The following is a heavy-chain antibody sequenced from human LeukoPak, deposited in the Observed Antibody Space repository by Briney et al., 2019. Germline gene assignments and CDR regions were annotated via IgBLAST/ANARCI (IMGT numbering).Heavy chain of an antibody. CDR3: AREAYYGSGRSRQPSPV. V-gene: IGHV3-30*01. Sequence: GGSLRLSCAASGFTFSSYAMYWVRQAPGKGLEWVALISKDGSDKDHADSVKGRFTISRDNSKDTLYLQMISLRIEDTAVYYCAREAYYGSGRSRQPSPVWGQGTLVTVSS. D-gene: IGHD3-10*01. CDR1: GFTFSSYA. CDR2: ISKDGSDK. J-gene: IGHJ4*02.